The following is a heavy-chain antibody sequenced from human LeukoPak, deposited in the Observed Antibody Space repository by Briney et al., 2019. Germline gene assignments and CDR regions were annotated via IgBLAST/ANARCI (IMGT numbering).Heavy chain of an antibody. J-gene: IGHJ4*02. D-gene: IGHD1-26*01. Sequence: PGASLGLSCAASGFTFSNYAMSWVRQAPGKGLEWVSGISGSGGGTYYADSVKGRFTISRDNFKNTLHLQMNSLRAEETAVYYCAKGTASGSYPRMYYFDYWGQGTLVTVSS. V-gene: IGHV3-23*01. CDR3: AKGTASGSYPRMYYFDY. CDR1: GFTFSNYA. CDR2: ISGSGGGT.